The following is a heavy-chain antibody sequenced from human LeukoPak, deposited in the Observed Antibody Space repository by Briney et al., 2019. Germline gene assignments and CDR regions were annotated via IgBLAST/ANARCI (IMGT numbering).Heavy chain of an antibody. J-gene: IGHJ6*03. CDR3: ARSPDSGIAAPSKYYYYYYYMDV. Sequence: KPSGTLSLTCAVSGGSISSSNWWSWVRQPPGKGLEWIGEIYHSGSTNYNPSLKSRVTISVDTSKNQFSLKLSSVTAADTAVYYCARSPDSGIAAPSKYYYYYYYMDVWGKGTTVTVSS. D-gene: IGHD6-13*01. CDR1: GGSISSSNW. V-gene: IGHV4-4*02. CDR2: IYHSGST.